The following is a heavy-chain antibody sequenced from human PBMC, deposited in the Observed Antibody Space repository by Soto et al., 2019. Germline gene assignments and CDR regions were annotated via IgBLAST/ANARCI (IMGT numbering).Heavy chain of an antibody. CDR2: MYNTGST. D-gene: IGHD4-4*01. Sequence: SETLSLTCTFSGGSISGYYWSLIRQPPGKGLEWIGYMYNTGSTVYNPSFKSRVTISVDTSKNQFSLKLNSVTAADTAVYYCARGKYSSPRGGLDVWGQGTPVTVSS. CDR3: ARGKYSSPRGGLDV. V-gene: IGHV4-59*01. CDR1: GGSISGYY. J-gene: IGHJ6*02.